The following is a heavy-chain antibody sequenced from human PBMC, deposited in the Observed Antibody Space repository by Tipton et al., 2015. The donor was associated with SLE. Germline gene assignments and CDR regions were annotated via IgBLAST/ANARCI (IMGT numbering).Heavy chain of an antibody. D-gene: IGHD3-10*01. CDR1: GFTFNDYA. CDR2: IYSGGGT. Sequence: GSMRLSCAASGFTFNDYAMSWVRQAPGKGLEWVSVIYSGGGTSYADSVMGRFTMSRDNSKNTLYLQMNSLRAEDTSVYYCAKGKGYGSGLDYYGMDVWGQGTTFTVSS. CDR3: AKGKGYGSGLDYYGMDV. V-gene: IGHV3-23*03. J-gene: IGHJ6*02.